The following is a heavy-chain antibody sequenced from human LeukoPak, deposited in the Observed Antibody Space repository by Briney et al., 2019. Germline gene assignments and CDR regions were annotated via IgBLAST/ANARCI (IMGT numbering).Heavy chain of an antibody. Sequence: GGSLRLSCAASGLTFRDYYMSWIRQAPGKGLEWISYISTSGSHTKYADSMKGRFTISRDNAKNSLFLQMNSLRAEDTAVYYCARDGLTVVTQQDYWGQGTLVTVTS. J-gene: IGHJ4*02. CDR2: ISTSGSHT. CDR3: ARDGLTVVTQQDY. V-gene: IGHV3-11*05. D-gene: IGHD4-23*01. CDR1: GLTFRDYY.